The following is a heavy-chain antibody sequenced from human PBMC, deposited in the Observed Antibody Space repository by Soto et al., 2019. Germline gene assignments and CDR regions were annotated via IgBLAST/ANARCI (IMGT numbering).Heavy chain of an antibody. D-gene: IGHD6-19*01. V-gene: IGHV4-4*02. J-gene: IGHJ3*02. Sequence: SLSLTFVNSSFSISSSNWWRWVRQPPGKGLEWIGEIYHSGSTNYNPSLKSRVTISVDKSKNQFSLKLSSVTAADTAVYYCERGTAVAVNAFDIWGQGTMVTGSS. CDR2: IYHSGST. CDR3: ERGTAVAVNAFDI. CDR1: SFSISSSNW.